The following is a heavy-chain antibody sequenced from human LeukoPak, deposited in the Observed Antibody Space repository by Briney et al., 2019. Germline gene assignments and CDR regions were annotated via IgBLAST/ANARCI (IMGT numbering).Heavy chain of an antibody. V-gene: IGHV1-46*01. Sequence: ASVKVSCKASGYTFTSYYMHWVRQAPGQGLEWMGVINLSGGSTTYAQKFQGRVTMTRDTSTSTVYMELSSLRSEDTAVYYCARPGRATVTRLDYWGQGTLVTVTS. CDR3: ARPGRATVTRLDY. CDR1: GYTFTSYY. D-gene: IGHD4-17*01. J-gene: IGHJ4*02. CDR2: INLSGGST.